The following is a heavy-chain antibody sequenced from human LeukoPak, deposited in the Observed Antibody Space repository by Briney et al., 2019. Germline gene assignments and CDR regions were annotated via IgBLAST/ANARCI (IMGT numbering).Heavy chain of an antibody. CDR2: INPSGGST. Sequence: REASVKVSCKASGYTFTSYYMHWVRQAPGQGLEWMGIINPSGGSTSYAQKFQGRVTMTRDTSISTAYMELSSLTSEDTAVYYCATELRWKDHWGQGTLVTVSS. CDR1: GYTFTSYY. CDR3: ATELRWKDH. V-gene: IGHV1-46*01. J-gene: IGHJ4*02. D-gene: IGHD4-23*01.